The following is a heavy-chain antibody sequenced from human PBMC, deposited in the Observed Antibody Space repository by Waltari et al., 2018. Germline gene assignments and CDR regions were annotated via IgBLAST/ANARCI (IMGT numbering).Heavy chain of an antibody. Sequence: QVQLQESGPGLVKPSQTLSLTCTVSGGSISLDDYYWSWIRQPPGKGLEWLGYIYYSGSTYYNPSLKSRVTLSLDTSKNQFSLKVTSVTAADTAVYYCARDRRQLAFDYWGRGTLVTVSS. CDR3: ARDRRQLAFDY. CDR2: IYYSGST. D-gene: IGHD6-6*01. J-gene: IGHJ4*02. CDR1: GGSISLDDYY. V-gene: IGHV4-30-4*01.